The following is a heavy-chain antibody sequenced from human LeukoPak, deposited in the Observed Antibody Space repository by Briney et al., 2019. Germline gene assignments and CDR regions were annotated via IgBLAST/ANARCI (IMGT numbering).Heavy chain of an antibody. D-gene: IGHD5-12*01. CDR2: LYVSGSI. J-gene: IGHJ6*02. Sequence: PSQTLSLTCTVFGGSISGYYRSWIRQPAGKGLEWIGRLYVSGSINQNPYLKSRLSLPGDTSKNQFSLKLTSVTAADTAVYFCAREARLASAAGLDVWGQGTMVNVSS. CDR3: AREARLASAAGLDV. V-gene: IGHV4-4*07. CDR1: GGSISGYY.